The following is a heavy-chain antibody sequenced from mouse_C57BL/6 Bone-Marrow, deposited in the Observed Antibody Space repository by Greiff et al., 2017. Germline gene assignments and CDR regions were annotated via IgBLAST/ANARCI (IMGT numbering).Heavy chain of an antibody. CDR1: GFNIKDDY. D-gene: IGHD1-1*01. CDR3: ITRGYYYGTT. V-gene: IGHV14-4*01. J-gene: IGHJ2*01. CDR2: IDPENGDT. Sequence: EVKLQESGAELVRPGASVKLSCTASGFNIKDDYMHWVKQRPEQGLEWIGWIDPENGDTEYASKFQGKATITADTSSNTAYLQLSSLTSEDTAVYYCITRGYYYGTTGGQGTTLTVSS.